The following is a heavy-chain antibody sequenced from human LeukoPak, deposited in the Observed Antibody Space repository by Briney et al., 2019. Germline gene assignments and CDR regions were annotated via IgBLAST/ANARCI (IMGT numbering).Heavy chain of an antibody. Sequence: SETLSLTCTVSGDSISSHHWSWIRQPPGEGLEWIGYIYYSGSTNYNPSLKSRVTISVDTSKNQFSLKLSSVTAADTAVYYCAGEYSSTGTYCMDVWGQGTTVTVSS. J-gene: IGHJ6*02. CDR1: GDSISSHH. CDR3: AGEYSSTGTYCMDV. D-gene: IGHD6-19*01. CDR2: IYYSGST. V-gene: IGHV4-59*11.